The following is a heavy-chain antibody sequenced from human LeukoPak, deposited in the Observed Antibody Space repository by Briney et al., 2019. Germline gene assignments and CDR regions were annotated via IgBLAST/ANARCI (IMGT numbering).Heavy chain of an antibody. V-gene: IGHV4-59*11. D-gene: IGHD5-18*01. Sequence: PAESLSLTCTVSGASISSHYWSWIRQPPGKGLEWIGYIYYSGSTSYNPSLKSRVTISVDTSKHQFSLKLTSATAADTAVYYCARAGYSYGYYVDYWGQGTLVTVSS. CDR3: ARAGYSYGYYVDY. CDR2: IYYSGST. CDR1: GASISSHY. J-gene: IGHJ4*02.